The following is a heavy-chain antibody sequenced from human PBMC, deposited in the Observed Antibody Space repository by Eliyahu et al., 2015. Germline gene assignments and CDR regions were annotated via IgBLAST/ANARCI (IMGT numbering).Heavy chain of an antibody. Sequence: QVTLKESGPVLVKPTETLTLTCXVSGFSLXNARMGVXWIRQPPGKALEWLAHIFSNDEKSYSTSLKSRLTISKDTSKSQVVLTMTNMDPVDTATYYCARTYYDSSGYYYETKRGAFDIWGQGTMVTVSS. D-gene: IGHD3-22*01. CDR3: ARTYYDSSGYYYETKRGAFDI. CDR2: IFSNDEK. V-gene: IGHV2-26*01. J-gene: IGHJ3*02. CDR1: GFSLXNARMG.